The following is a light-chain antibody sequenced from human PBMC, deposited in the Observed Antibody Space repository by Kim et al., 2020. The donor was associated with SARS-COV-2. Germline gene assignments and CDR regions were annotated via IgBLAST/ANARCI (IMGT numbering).Light chain of an antibody. J-gene: IGKJ4*01. Sequence: PPVGRAMLSCRASQTLKRSFLAWYQQKPGQAPRLLIYTTSKRATGIPDRFSGSGSGTDFTLSISRLEPEDFAIYYSQQYYHSALTFGGGTKVDIE. V-gene: IGKV3-20*01. CDR2: TTS. CDR1: QTLKRSF. CDR3: QQYYHSALT.